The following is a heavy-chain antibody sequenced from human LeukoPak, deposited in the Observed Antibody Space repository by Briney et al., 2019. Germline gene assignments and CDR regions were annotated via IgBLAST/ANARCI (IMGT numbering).Heavy chain of an antibody. CDR1: GGTFSSYA. Sequence: SVKVSCKASGGTFSSYAIIWVRQAPGQGLEWMGRIIPIFGTANYAQKFQGRVTITTDESTSTAYMELSSLRSEDTAVYYCARERDGWYDGVYWGQGTLVTVSS. CDR2: IIPIFGTA. CDR3: ARERDGWYDGVY. D-gene: IGHD6-19*01. J-gene: IGHJ4*02. V-gene: IGHV1-69*05.